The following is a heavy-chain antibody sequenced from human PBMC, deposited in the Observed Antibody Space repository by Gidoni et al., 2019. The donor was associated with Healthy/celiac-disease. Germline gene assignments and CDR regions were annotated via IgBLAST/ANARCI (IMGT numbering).Heavy chain of an antibody. CDR3: ARVPRYCSGGSCYLGY. Sequence: QVQLVQSGAEVKKPGASVKVSCKASGYTFISYDINWVRHATGQGLAWMGWMNPNSGNTGYAQKFQGRVTMTRNTSISTAYMELSSLRSEDTAVYYCARVPRYCSGGSCYLGYWGQGTLVTVSS. CDR2: MNPNSGNT. D-gene: IGHD2-15*01. J-gene: IGHJ4*02. V-gene: IGHV1-8*01. CDR1: GYTFISYD.